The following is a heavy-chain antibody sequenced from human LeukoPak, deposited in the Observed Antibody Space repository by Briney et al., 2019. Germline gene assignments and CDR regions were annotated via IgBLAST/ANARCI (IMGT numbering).Heavy chain of an antibody. CDR3: AGTYCGGDCSGPNYYYYMDV. CDR2: INHSGST. CDR1: GGSFSGYY. Sequence: SETLSLTCAVYGGSFSGYYWSWIRQPPGKGLEWMGEINHSGSTNYNPSLKSRVTISIDTSKNQFPLKLSYVTAADTAVYYCAGTYCGGDCSGPNYYYYMDVWGKGTTVTISS. V-gene: IGHV4-34*01. J-gene: IGHJ6*03. D-gene: IGHD2-21*02.